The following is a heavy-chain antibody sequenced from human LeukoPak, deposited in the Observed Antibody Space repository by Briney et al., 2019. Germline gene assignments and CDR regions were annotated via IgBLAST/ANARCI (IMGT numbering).Heavy chain of an antibody. J-gene: IGHJ4*02. D-gene: IGHD3-22*01. V-gene: IGHV1-2*02. CDR1: GYTFSGNF. Sequence: ASVKVSCKASGYTFSGNFIHWVRQAPGLGLEWMGWINPNTGGTNSAEKFQGRVTMTRDTSISTAYMELSRLRSDDTAVYYCAREAVDYDSSGYDYWGQGTLVTVSS. CDR2: INPNTGGT. CDR3: AREAVDYDSSGYDY.